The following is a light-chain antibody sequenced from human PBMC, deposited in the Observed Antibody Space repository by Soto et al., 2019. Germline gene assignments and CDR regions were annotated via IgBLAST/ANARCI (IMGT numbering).Light chain of an antibody. V-gene: IGKV3-15*01. CDR3: QQYNNWPYI. CDR1: QSVRSN. CDR2: EAS. J-gene: IGKJ2*01. Sequence: EIVMTQSPATLSVSPGEGATLSCRASQSVRSNLAWYQQKPGQAPRLLIFEASTRATDIPARFSGGGSGTEFTLTISSLQSEDSAVYYCQQYNNWPYIFGQGSRLEI.